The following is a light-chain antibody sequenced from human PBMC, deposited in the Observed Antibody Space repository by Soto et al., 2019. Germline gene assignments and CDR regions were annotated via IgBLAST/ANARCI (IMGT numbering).Light chain of an antibody. V-gene: IGLV2-14*03. Sequence: QSVLTQPASLSGSPGQSITISCTGTSIDVGGSNYVAWYQQHPGKAPKLIIYDVNNRPSGISNRFSGSKSGNTASLTISGLQPEYEYDSYGTAYPSTSTLAVFCGGTNVTVL. CDR2: DVN. CDR3: TAYPSTSTLAV. CDR1: SIDVGGSNY. J-gene: IGLJ2*01.